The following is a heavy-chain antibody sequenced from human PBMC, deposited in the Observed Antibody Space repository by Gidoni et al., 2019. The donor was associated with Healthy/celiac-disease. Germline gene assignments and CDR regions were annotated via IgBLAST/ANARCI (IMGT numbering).Heavy chain of an antibody. CDR1: GFTFSNAW. D-gene: IGHD4-17*01. CDR3: TTDPIGDYLEEWFDP. CDR2: SKSKTDGGTT. Sequence: VQLVESGGGLVTPGGSLRLSCAASGFTFSNAWMRWVRQAPGKGLEWVGRSKSKTDGGTTDYAATVKGRFTISRDDSQNTLYLQMNSLKTEDTAVYYCTTDPIGDYLEEWFDPWGQGTLVTVSS. V-gene: IGHV3-15*01. J-gene: IGHJ5*02.